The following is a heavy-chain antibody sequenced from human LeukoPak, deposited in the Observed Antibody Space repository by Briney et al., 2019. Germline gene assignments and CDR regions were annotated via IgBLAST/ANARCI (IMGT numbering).Heavy chain of an antibody. CDR3: AKHSSFDY. D-gene: IGHD6-19*01. V-gene: IGHV3-30*18. J-gene: IGHJ4*02. CDR1: GFTFSSYG. CDR2: ISYDGSNK. Sequence: PGGSLRLSCAASGFTFSSYGMYWVRQAPGKGLEWVAVISYDGSNKYYADSVKGRFTISRDNSKNTLYLQMNSLRAEDTAVYYCAKHSSFDYWGQGTLVTVSS.